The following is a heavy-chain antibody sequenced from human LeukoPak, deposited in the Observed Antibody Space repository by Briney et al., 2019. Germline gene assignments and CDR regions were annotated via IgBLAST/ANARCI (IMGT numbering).Heavy chain of an antibody. D-gene: IGHD3-9*01. V-gene: IGHV3-23*01. CDR1: GFTFRDYY. CDR3: AKGKAGLRYFDWLLEVFDP. Sequence: GGSLRLSCAASGFTFRDYYMSWIRQAPGKGLEWVSAISGSGGSTYYADSVKGRFTISRDNSKNTLYLQMNSLRAEDTAVYYCAKGKAGLRYFDWLLEVFDPWGQGTLVTVSS. CDR2: ISGSGGST. J-gene: IGHJ5*02.